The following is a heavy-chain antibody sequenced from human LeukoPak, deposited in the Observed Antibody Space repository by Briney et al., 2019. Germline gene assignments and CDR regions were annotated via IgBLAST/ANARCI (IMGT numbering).Heavy chain of an antibody. V-gene: IGHV3-30*04. Sequence: TGGSLRLSCEASGFAFSSYVMHWVRQAPGKGLEWVALISYDGIKKSYADSVKGRFTISRENSKNTLYVQMNGLRAEDTAVYYCARVGYTYGLLGAFDIWGQGTMVTVSS. CDR1: GFAFSSYV. CDR3: ARVGYTYGLLGAFDI. J-gene: IGHJ3*02. D-gene: IGHD2-8*01. CDR2: ISYDGIKK.